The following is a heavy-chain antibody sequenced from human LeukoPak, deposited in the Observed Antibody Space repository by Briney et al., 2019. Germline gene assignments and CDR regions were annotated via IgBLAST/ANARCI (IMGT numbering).Heavy chain of an antibody. CDR2: FYTTGNT. J-gene: IGHJ6*03. Sequence: SETLSLTCTVSGVPIKSYYWIWIRQPAGKEPQWMGRFYTTGNTNHHPSLNSRTTIPVDTSKNQFSLRLSSVIAADTAVYYCARWLWFSNNYYYMDVWGKGTTVTVSS. D-gene: IGHD5-18*01. CDR1: GVPIKSYY. CDR3: ARWLWFSNNYYYMDV. V-gene: IGHV4-4*07.